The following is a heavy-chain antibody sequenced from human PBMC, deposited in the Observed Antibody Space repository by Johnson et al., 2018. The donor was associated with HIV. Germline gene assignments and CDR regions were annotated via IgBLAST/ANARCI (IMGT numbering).Heavy chain of an antibody. V-gene: IGHV3-7*05. CDR2: IKQDGSEK. D-gene: IGHD1-26*01. CDR1: GFTFSSYW. J-gene: IGHJ3*02. CDR3: ATFGGGSFHAFDI. Sequence: VQLVESGGGVVQPGRSLRLSCAASGFTFSSYWMHWVRQAPGKGLEWVANIKQDGSEKYYVDSLKGRFTISRDNAKNSLYLQMNSRRAEDTAVYYCATFGGGSFHAFDIWGQGTMVTVSS.